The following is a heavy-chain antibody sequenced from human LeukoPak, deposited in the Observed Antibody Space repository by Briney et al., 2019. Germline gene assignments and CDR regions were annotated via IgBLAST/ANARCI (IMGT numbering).Heavy chain of an antibody. J-gene: IGHJ4*02. V-gene: IGHV4-59*08. D-gene: IGHD5-24*01. CDR2: VYYSGTA. CDR3: ARLGDGDNLRYFDY. Sequence: PSETLSLTCTVSGGSMRSYYWSWIRQPPGKGLEVIGYVYYSGTANYNPSLESRVTILVDTSKNQFSLKLSSVTAADTAVYYCARLGDGDNLRYFDYWGQGTLVTVSS. CDR1: GGSMRSYY.